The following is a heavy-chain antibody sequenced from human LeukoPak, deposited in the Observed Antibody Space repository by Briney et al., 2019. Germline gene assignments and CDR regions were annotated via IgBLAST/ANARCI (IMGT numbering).Heavy chain of an antibody. V-gene: IGHV4-59*01. J-gene: IGHJ4*02. CDR2: IYYSGST. CDR1: SGSISSYY. D-gene: IGHD4-17*01. CDR3: ARGQGTVTTH. Sequence: SETLSLTCTVSSGSISSYYWSWIRQPPGKGLEWIGYIYYSGSTNYNPSLKSRVTISVDTSKNQFSLKLSSVTAADTAVYYCARGQGTVTTHWGQGTLVTVSS.